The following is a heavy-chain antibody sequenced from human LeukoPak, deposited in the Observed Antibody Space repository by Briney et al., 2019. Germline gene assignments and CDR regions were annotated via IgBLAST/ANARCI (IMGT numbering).Heavy chain of an antibody. Sequence: GGSLRLSCAASGFTFSSYAMSWVRQAPGKGLEWVSAISGSGGSTYYADSVKGRFTISRDNSKNTLYLQMNSLRAVDTAVYYCSLLLLWFGELYYNGMDVWGKGTTVTVSS. CDR1: GFTFSSYA. CDR2: ISGSGGST. J-gene: IGHJ6*04. CDR3: SLLLLWFGELYYNGMDV. V-gene: IGHV3-23*01. D-gene: IGHD3-10*01.